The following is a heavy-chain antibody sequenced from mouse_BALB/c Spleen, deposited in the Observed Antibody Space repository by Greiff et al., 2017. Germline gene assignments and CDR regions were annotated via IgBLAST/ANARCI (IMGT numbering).Heavy chain of an antibody. D-gene: IGHD1-1*01. Sequence: QVQLQQPGAELVMPGASVKMSCKASGYTFTDYWMHWVKQRPGQGLEWIGAIDTSDSYTSYNQKSKGKATLTVDESSSTAYMQLSSLTSEDSAVYYCARSHYYGSSYDDCMDYWGQGTSVTVSS. CDR3: ARSHYYGSSYDDCMDY. CDR1: GYTFTDYW. V-gene: IGHV1-69*01. CDR2: IDTSDSYT. J-gene: IGHJ4*01.